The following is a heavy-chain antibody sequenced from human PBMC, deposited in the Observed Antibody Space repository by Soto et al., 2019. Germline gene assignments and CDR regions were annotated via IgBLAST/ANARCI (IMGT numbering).Heavy chain of an antibody. Sequence: SETLSLTCAASGGSISSSNWWNWVRQPPEKGLEWIGEIYHSGSTNYNPSLKSRVTISVDKSKNQFSLKLSSVTAADTAVYYCARDDSGSRTALIWGQGTMVTVSS. CDR3: ARDDSGSRTALI. D-gene: IGHD3-10*01. CDR2: IYHSGST. CDR1: GGSISSSNW. J-gene: IGHJ3*02. V-gene: IGHV4-4*02.